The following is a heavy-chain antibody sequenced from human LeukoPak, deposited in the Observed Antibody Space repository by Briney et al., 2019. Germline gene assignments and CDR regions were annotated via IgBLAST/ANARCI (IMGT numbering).Heavy chain of an antibody. Sequence: SQTLSLTCAISGDSVSSNSAAWNWIRQSPSRGLEWLGRAYYRSKWYNDYAVSVKSRITINPDTSKNQFSLQLNSVTPEDTAVYYCARGAWSSSWSGDDAFDIWGQGTMVTVSS. D-gene: IGHD6-13*01. CDR1: GDSVSSNSAA. J-gene: IGHJ3*02. V-gene: IGHV6-1*01. CDR2: AYYRSKWYN. CDR3: ARGAWSSSWSGDDAFDI.